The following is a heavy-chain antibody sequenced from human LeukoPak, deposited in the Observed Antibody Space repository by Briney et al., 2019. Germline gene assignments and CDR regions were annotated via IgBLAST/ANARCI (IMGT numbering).Heavy chain of an antibody. Sequence: SETLSLTCTVSGGSISSSSYYWGWISQPPGKGLEWIGSIYYSGSTYYNPSLKSRVTISVDTSKNQFSLKLSSVTAADTAVYYCAREPSGDDAFDIWGQGTMVTASS. CDR1: GGSISSSSYY. CDR3: AREPSGDDAFDI. J-gene: IGHJ3*02. V-gene: IGHV4-39*02. CDR2: IYYSGST. D-gene: IGHD3-10*01.